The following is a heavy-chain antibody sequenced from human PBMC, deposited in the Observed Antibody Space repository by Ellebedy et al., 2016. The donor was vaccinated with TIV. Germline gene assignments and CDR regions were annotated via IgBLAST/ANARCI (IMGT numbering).Heavy chain of an antibody. D-gene: IGHD3-3*01. CDR3: ARGRITIFGVAYDY. CDR2: IIPFLGLV. CDR1: GGTFSSYA. V-gene: IGHV1-69*04. J-gene: IGHJ4*02. Sequence: AASVKVSCKASGGTFSSYAISWVRQAPGQGLEWMGRIIPFLGLVKYAQKFQGRVTITADKSTSTAYMELSSLRSDDTAVYYCARGRITIFGVAYDYWGQGTLVIVSS.